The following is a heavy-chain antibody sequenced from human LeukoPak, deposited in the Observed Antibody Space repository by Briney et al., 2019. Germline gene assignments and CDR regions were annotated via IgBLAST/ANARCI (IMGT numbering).Heavy chain of an antibody. D-gene: IGHD3-3*01. CDR3: AKDHYWSIDY. J-gene: IGHJ4*02. CDR1: RFDFSSNW. CDR2: IKGDGIST. V-gene: IGHV3-74*01. Sequence: PGGSLRLSCAASRFDFSSNWMHWVRHAPGQGLVWVSRIKGDGISTNYADSVKGRFTTSRDIAKNTLYLQMNSLRAEDTGVYYCAKDHYWSIDYWGRGTLVTVSS.